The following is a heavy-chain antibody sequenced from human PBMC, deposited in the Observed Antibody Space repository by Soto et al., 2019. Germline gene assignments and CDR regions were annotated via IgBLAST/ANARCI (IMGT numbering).Heavy chain of an antibody. CDR1: GFTFSSYA. CDR3: AKDRRGSYYESDY. J-gene: IGHJ4*02. D-gene: IGHD1-26*01. V-gene: IGHV3-23*01. Sequence: GGSLRLSCAASGFTFSSYAMNWVRQAPGKGLEWVSVVSGSGGSTYYADSVKGRFTISRDNSKDNSKNTLYLQMNSLRAEDTAVYYWAKDRRGSYYESDYWGQGTLVTVSS. CDR2: VSGSGGST.